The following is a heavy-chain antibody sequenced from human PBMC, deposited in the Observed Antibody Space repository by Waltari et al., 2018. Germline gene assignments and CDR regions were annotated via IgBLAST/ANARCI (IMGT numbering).Heavy chain of an antibody. V-gene: IGHV1-46*01. J-gene: IGHJ6*02. Sequence: QVQLVQSGAEVKKPGASVKVSCKASGYTFTSFYMHWVRQAPGQGLQWMGIINPSGGTTSYAQKFQGRVTMTRETSTSTVYMELSSLRSEDTAVYYCARDTGALGMDVWGQGTTVTVSS. CDR2: INPSGGTT. CDR3: ARDTGALGMDV. CDR1: GYTFTSFY. D-gene: IGHD3-16*01.